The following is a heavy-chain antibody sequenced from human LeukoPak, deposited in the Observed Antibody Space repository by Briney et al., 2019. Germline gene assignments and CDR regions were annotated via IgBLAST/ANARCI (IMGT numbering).Heavy chain of an antibody. CDR2: ISGSGGST. CDR1: GFTFSNYA. D-gene: IGHD3-22*01. J-gene: IGHJ2*01. Sequence: PGGSLRLSCAASGFTFSNYAMSWVRQAPGKGLEWVSGISGSGGSTYYADSVKGRLTISRDNSKNTLYPKMDSLRAEDTAVYYCAKVGIRISLIVVVFTTADDWYFDLWGRGTLVTVSS. CDR3: AKVGIRISLIVVVFTTADDWYFDL. V-gene: IGHV3-23*01.